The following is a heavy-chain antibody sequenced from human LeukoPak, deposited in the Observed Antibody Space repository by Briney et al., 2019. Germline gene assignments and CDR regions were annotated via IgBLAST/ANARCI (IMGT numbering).Heavy chain of an antibody. V-gene: IGHV1-69*13. CDR3: ARQLFEYSSSPNGMDV. CDR2: IIPIFGTA. J-gene: IGHJ6*02. Sequence: SVKVSCKASGGTFSSYAISWVRQAPGQGLEWMGGIIPIFGTANYAQKFQGRVTITADESTSTAYMELSSLRSEDTAVYYCARQLFEYSSSPNGMDVWGQGTTVTASS. D-gene: IGHD6-6*01. CDR1: GGTFSSYA.